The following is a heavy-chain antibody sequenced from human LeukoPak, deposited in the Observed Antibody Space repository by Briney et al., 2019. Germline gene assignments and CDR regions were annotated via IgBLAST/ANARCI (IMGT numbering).Heavy chain of an antibody. CDR1: GGSISSSSYY. V-gene: IGHV4-39*07. J-gene: IGHJ6*03. CDR3: ARDRNWLYYYMDV. D-gene: IGHD1-20*01. CDR2: IYYSGST. Sequence: PSETLSLTCTVSGGSISSSSYYWGWIRQPPGKGLEWIGSIYYSGSTYYNPSLKSRVTISVDTSKNQFSLKLSSVTAADTAVYYCARDRNWLYYYMDVWGKGTTVIVSS.